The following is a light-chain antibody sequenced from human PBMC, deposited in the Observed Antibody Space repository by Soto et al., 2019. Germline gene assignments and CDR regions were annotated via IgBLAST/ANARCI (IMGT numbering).Light chain of an antibody. CDR1: QSVSSSY. V-gene: IGKV3-15*01. J-gene: IGKJ1*01. CDR3: QQYNNWPWT. CDR2: GAF. Sequence: SPGAVSFTPGERATLSCRTSQSVSSSYLAWYQQKPGQAPRLLIHGAFTRATGIPARFSGSGSGTEFTLTISSLQSEDFAVYYCQQYNNWPWTSGQ.